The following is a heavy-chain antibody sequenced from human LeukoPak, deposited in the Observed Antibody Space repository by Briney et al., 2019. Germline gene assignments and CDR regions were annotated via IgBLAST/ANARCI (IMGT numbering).Heavy chain of an antibody. V-gene: IGHV3-30*01. D-gene: IGHD3-10*01. CDR1: GFTFSSHA. CDR3: ARGGLGSYYYYFYYMDV. J-gene: IGHJ6*03. Sequence: GSSLRLSRAASGFTFSSHAIHWVRQAPGKGLEWVSIISYDGSNKYYADSVKGRFTISRDNSKNTLYLQINSLSTEDTAVYYCARGGLGSYYYYFYYMDVWGKGTTVTVSS. CDR2: ISYDGSNK.